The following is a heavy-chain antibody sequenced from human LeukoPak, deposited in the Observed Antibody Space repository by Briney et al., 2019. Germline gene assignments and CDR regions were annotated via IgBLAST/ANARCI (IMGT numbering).Heavy chain of an antibody. V-gene: IGHV3-43D*03. J-gene: IGHJ4*02. D-gene: IGHD6-19*01. CDR3: ASAVAGAFDY. Sequence: PGGSLRLSCAASGFTFVDYAMHWVRQAPWKGLEWVSLITWDGGSTYYADSVKGRFTISRDNSKNSVYLQMNSLRAEDTALYYCASAVAGAFDYWGQGTLVTVSS. CDR1: GFTFVDYA. CDR2: ITWDGGST.